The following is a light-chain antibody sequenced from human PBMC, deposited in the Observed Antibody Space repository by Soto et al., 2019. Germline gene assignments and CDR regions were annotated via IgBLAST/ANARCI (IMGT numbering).Light chain of an antibody. CDR2: DAS. V-gene: IGKV3-20*01. CDR3: QRYGSSGT. CDR1: QSVSSY. Sequence: IVLTQSPLTLSFCPGQRHTLSCRASQSVSSYLAWYQQKPGQAPRLLIYDASNRATGIPARFSGCGSGTDFTLTISRLEPEDFAVYDCQRYGSSGTFGQGTKVDIK. J-gene: IGKJ1*01.